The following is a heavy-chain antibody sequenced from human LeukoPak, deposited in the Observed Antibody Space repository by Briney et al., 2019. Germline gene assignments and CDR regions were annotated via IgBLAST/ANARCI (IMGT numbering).Heavy chain of an antibody. J-gene: IGHJ3*02. Sequence: PGGSLRLSCAASGFSFSGYAMSWVRQAPGKGLEWVSVISGSGGTTYYADSVKGRLTISRDNAKNSLYLQMNSLRAEDTAAYYCASYDSSGYVYAFDIWGQGTMVTVSS. V-gene: IGHV3-23*01. D-gene: IGHD3-22*01. CDR3: ASYDSSGYVYAFDI. CDR1: GFSFSGYA. CDR2: ISGSGGTT.